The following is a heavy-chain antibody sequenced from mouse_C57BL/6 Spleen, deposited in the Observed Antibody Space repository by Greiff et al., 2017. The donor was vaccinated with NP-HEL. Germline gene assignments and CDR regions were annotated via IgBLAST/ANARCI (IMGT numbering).Heavy chain of an antibody. CDR1: GFTFSAYG. D-gene: IGHD3-2*02. V-gene: IGHV5-17*01. CDR2: ISSGSSTI. CDR3: ARLDSSGYFDY. Sequence: EVQVVESGGGLVKPGGSLKLSCAASGFTFSAYGMHWVRQAPEKGLEWVAYISSGSSTIYYADTVKGRFTISSDNTENTLFLQMTSLRSEDTAMYYCARLDSSGYFDYWGQGTTLTVSS. J-gene: IGHJ2*01.